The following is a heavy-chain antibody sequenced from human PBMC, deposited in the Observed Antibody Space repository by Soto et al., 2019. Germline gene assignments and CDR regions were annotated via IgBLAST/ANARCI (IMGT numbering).Heavy chain of an antibody. Sequence: QLQLQESGSGLVKPSQTLSLTCAVSGGSISSGGYSWSWIRQPPGKGLEWIGYIYHSGSTYYNPSLKSRVTLSVDRSKTPFSLKLSSVTAADTAVYYCARSHVGGLSFDYWGQGTLVTVSS. V-gene: IGHV4-30-2*01. CDR2: IYHSGST. D-gene: IGHD2-15*01. CDR1: GGSISSGGYS. CDR3: ARSHVGGLSFDY. J-gene: IGHJ4*02.